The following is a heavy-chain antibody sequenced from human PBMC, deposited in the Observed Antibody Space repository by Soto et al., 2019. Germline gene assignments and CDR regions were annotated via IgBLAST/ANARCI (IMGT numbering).Heavy chain of an antibody. J-gene: IGHJ4*02. CDR3: ARGYNWNYAYLDY. D-gene: IGHD1-7*01. V-gene: IGHV3-30-3*01. CDR2: ISYDGSNK. Sequence: WIRQAPGKGLEWVAVISYDGSNKYYADSVKGRFTISRDNSKNTLYLQMNSLRAEDTAVYYCARGYNWNYAYLDYWGQGTLVTVSS.